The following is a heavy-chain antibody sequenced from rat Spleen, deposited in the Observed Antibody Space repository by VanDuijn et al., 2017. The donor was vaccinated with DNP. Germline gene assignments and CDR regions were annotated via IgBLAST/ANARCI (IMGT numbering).Heavy chain of an antibody. V-gene: IGHV5-25*01. CDR1: GFTFSSFA. CDR3: AKARWIHTMASGYYFDY. CDR2: ITSGGSNT. J-gene: IGHJ2*01. Sequence: EVQLVESGGGLVQPGRSLKLSCAASGFTFSSFAMAWVRQAPKKGLEWVATITSGGSNTYYPDPVKGRFTISRDNAKSTLYLQMDSLRSEDTATYYCAKARWIHTMASGYYFDYWGQGVMVTVSS. D-gene: IGHD1-7*01.